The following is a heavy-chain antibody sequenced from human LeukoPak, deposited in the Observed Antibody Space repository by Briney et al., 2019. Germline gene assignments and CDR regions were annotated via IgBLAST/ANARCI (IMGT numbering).Heavy chain of an antibody. CDR1: GFSFSSYT. V-gene: IGHV3-21*04. CDR2: ISSSSTYT. Sequence: PGGSLRLSCAASGFSFSSYTMNWVRQAPGKGLEWGSSISSSSTYTYYADSVKGRFTISRDNAKNSLYLQMNSLRAEDTAVYYCARAKPKNMVRGLIMRRESRYYFDYWGQGTLVTVSS. J-gene: IGHJ4*02. CDR3: ARAKPKNMVRGLIMRRESRYYFDY. D-gene: IGHD3-10*01.